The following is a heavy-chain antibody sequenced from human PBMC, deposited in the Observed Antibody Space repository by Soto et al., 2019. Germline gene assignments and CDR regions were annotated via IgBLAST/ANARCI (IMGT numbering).Heavy chain of an antibody. CDR1: GFTFSSYA. V-gene: IGHV1-18*01. CDR3: ARQQLDPSAFGDY. D-gene: IGHD6-13*01. Sequence: VQLLESGGGLVQPGGSLRLSCAASGFTFSSYAMSWVRQAPGKGLEWMGWISAYNGNTNYAQKLQGRVTMTTDTSTSTAYMELRSLRSDDTAVYYCARQQLDPSAFGDYWGQGTLVTVSS. CDR2: ISAYNGNT. J-gene: IGHJ4*02.